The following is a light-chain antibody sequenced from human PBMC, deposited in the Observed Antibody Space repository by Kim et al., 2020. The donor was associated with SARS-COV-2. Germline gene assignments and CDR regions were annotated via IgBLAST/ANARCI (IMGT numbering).Light chain of an antibody. V-gene: IGKV1-33*01. J-gene: IGKJ3*01. Sequence: ASVGDRVTVTCQASQDIKKYLNWFQQKPGKAPKLLIYDTSNLEVGVPFRFSGSGSGTHFTLTISGLQPEDVATYYCQQSDNLPLTFGPGTKVDIK. CDR1: QDIKKY. CDR3: QQSDNLPLT. CDR2: DTS.